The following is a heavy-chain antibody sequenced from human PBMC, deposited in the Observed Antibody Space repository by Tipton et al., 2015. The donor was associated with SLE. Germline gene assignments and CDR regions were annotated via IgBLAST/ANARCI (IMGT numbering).Heavy chain of an antibody. J-gene: IGHJ6*03. CDR1: GGSISSSSYY. D-gene: IGHD2-2*01. CDR3: ARRSRGSSTSNYYYHYMDV. CDR2: IYYSGST. Sequence: TLSLTCTVSGGSISSSSYYWGWIRQPPGKGLEWIGSIYYSGSTYYNPSLKSRVTISVDTSKNQFSLKLSSVTAADTAVYYCARRSRGSSTSNYYYHYMDVWGKGTTVTVSS. V-gene: IGHV4-39*01.